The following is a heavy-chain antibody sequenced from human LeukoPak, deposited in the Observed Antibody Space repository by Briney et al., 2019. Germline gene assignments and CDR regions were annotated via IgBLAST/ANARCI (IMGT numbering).Heavy chain of an antibody. CDR1: GDSVFSNSS. CDR2: TYYRSKWYN. CDR3: VRGGQGDGHSADEGFDI. V-gene: IGHV6-1*01. D-gene: IGHD5-18*01. Sequence: SQTLSLTCAISGDSVFSNSSWNWIRQSPSRGLEWLGRTYYRSKWYNDYGVSVKSRININPDTSMNHFSLQLSSVTPEDTAVYYCVRGGQGDGHSADEGFDIWGQGTMVTVS. J-gene: IGHJ3*02.